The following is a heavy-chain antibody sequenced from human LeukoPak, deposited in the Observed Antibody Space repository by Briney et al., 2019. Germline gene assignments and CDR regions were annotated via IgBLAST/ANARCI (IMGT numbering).Heavy chain of an antibody. CDR1: GGSISSSSYY. CDR3: ARSYSGYDPSGFDY. D-gene: IGHD5-12*01. CDR2: IYYSGSS. V-gene: IGHV4-39*01. Sequence: PSETLSLTCTVSGGSISSSSYYWGWIRQPPGKGLEWIGSIYYSGSSYYHPSLKSRVTISVDTSKNQFSLKLSSVTAADTAVYYCARSYSGYDPSGFDYWGQGTLVTVSS. J-gene: IGHJ4*02.